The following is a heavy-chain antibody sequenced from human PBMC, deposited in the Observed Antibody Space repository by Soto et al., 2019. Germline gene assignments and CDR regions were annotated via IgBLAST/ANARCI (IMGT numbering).Heavy chain of an antibody. V-gene: IGHV3-7*01. D-gene: IGHD6-13*01. CDR2: IKQDGSDN. J-gene: IGHJ3*01. CDR3: ARISSLAAAV. CDR1: GFTFGNYW. Sequence: EVQLVESGGGLVQPGGFLRLSCVASGFTFGNYWMSWVRQAPGKGLEWVANIKQDGSDNYYVDSVKGRFTISRDNAKNSLSLQMNSLRAEDTAVYYCARISSLAAAVWGQGTVVTVSS.